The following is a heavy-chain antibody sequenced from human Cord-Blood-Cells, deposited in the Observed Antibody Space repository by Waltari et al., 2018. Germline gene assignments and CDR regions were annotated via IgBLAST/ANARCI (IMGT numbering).Heavy chain of an antibody. V-gene: IGHV1-2*02. CDR3: ARVYGGYDTLDY. D-gene: IGHD5-12*01. Sequence: QVQLVQSGAEVKKPGASVKVSCKASGYTFTGYYMHWVRQAPGQGLEWMGWYNPTSGGTNYAQKFQGRVTMTRDTSISPAYMELSRLRSDDTAVYYCARVYGGYDTLDYWGQGTLVTVSS. CDR1: GYTFTGYY. CDR2: YNPTSGGT. J-gene: IGHJ4*02.